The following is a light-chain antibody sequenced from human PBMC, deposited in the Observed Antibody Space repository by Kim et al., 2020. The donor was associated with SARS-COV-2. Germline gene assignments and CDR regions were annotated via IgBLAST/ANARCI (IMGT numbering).Light chain of an antibody. V-gene: IGKV1-27*01. Sequence: SVSLGDRVTITCRTSQGISKYLAWYQQRPGEVPKLLIYATSTLQSGVPSRFSGRGSGTDFTLTISSLQPEDVATYYCQNYDSAPYTFGQGTKLEI. CDR3: QNYDSAPYT. CDR1: QGISKY. J-gene: IGKJ2*01. CDR2: ATS.